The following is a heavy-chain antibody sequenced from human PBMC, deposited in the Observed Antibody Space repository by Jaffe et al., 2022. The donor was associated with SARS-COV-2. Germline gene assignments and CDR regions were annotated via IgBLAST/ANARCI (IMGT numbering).Heavy chain of an antibody. Sequence: QVQLVQSGAEVKKPGSSVKVSCKASGGTFSSYTISWVRQAPGQGLEWMGRIIPILGIANYAQKFQGRVTITADKSTSTAYMELSSLRSEDTAVYYCARSSGGSHISWFDPWGQGTLVTVSS. J-gene: IGHJ5*02. D-gene: IGHD2-15*01. CDR1: GGTFSSYT. V-gene: IGHV1-69*02. CDR2: IIPILGIA. CDR3: ARSSGGSHISWFDP.